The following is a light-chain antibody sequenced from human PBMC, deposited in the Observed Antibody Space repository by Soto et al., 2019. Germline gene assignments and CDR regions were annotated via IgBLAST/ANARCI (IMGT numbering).Light chain of an antibody. CDR1: QSVSRSY. Sequence: EVVLTQSPGTLSLSPGERATLSCRVSQSVSRSYLAWYQQKPGRAPRLLIYAASSRATDIPDRFSGSGSRTDFALTISRLEPEDFAVYYCQHYGSSLLTFGGGTKVEI. V-gene: IGKV3-20*01. J-gene: IGKJ4*01. CDR3: QHYGSSLLT. CDR2: AAS.